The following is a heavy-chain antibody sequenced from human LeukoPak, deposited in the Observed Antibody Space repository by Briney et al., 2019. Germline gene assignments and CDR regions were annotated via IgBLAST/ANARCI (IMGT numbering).Heavy chain of an antibody. CDR2: ISSTNSYI. D-gene: IGHD5-12*01. CDR3: ARVNGRSGYVAFDY. Sequence: SISSTNSYIYYADSVRGRFTVSRDNAKNSLYPQMHSLSAEDSAVYYCARVNGRSGYVAFDYWGQGTLVTVSS. J-gene: IGHJ4*02. V-gene: IGHV3-21*01.